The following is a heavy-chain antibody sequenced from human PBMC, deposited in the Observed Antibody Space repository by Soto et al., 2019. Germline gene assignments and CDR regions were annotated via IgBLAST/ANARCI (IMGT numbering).Heavy chain of an antibody. CDR3: AKDGIRKDDY. CDR1: GFSISDYA. CDR2: ISDSGTRT. V-gene: IGHV3-23*01. J-gene: IGHJ4*02. Sequence: GGSLRLPCSASGFSISDYAMSWVRQAPGKGLEWVSSISDSGTRTFYADSVKGRFAISRDTSKNTVYMQMNNLRVEDTALYYCAKDGIRKDDYWGQGTVVTVSS.